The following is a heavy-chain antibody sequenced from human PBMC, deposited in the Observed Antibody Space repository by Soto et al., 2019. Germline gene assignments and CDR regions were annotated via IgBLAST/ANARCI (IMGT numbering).Heavy chain of an antibody. V-gene: IGHV4-38-2*01. CDR3: ARGSPGCSSTSRYGITSDYYYYGMDV. J-gene: IGHJ6*02. Sequence: LSLTCAVSGYSISSGYYWGWIRQPPGKGLEWIGSIYHSGSTYYNPSLKSRVTISVDTSKNQFSLKLSSVTAADTAVYYCARGSPGCSSTSRYGITSDYYYYGMDVWGQGTTVTVSS. D-gene: IGHD2-2*01. CDR2: IYHSGST. CDR1: GYSISSGYY.